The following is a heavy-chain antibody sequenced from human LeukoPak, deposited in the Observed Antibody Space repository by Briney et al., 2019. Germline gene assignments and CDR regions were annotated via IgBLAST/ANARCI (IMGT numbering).Heavy chain of an antibody. CDR2: ISGYNGNT. V-gene: IGHV1-18*01. D-gene: IGHD6-19*01. Sequence: ASVKVSCKASGYTFISYGINWVRQAPGQGLEWMGWISGYNGNTNYAQKLQGRVTMTTDTSTSTAYMELRSLRSDDTAVYYCAEIAVAGDFDAFDIWGQGTMVTVSS. CDR1: GYTFISYG. J-gene: IGHJ3*02. CDR3: AEIAVAGDFDAFDI.